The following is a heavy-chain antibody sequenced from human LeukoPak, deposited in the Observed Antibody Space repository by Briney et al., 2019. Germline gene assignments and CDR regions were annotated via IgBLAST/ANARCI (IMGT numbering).Heavy chain of an antibody. CDR2: INPNSGGT. CDR3: AREFDYYDSSGPGRDY. V-gene: IGHV1-2*06. D-gene: IGHD3-22*01. J-gene: IGHJ4*02. Sequence: ASVKVSCKASGYTFTGYYMHWVRQAPGQGLEWMGRINPNSGGTNYAQKFQGRVTMTRDTSISTAYMKLSRLRSDDTAVYYCAREFDYYDSSGPGRDYWGQGTLVTVSS. CDR1: GYTFTGYY.